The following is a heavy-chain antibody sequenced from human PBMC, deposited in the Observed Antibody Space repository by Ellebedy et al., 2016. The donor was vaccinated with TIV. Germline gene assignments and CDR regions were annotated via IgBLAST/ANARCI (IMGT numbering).Heavy chain of an antibody. CDR2: INPNSGAT. V-gene: IGHV1-2*02. D-gene: IGHD5-24*01. CDR3: TRDVKDGYYDY. Sequence: ASVKVSCXASGYTFTDYYIHWVRQAPGQGLEWVAWINPNSGATNYAQRFQGRVTMTRDTSISTAYMDLSSLRSDDTALYYCTRDVKDGYYDYWGQGTLVTVSS. J-gene: IGHJ4*02. CDR1: GYTFTDYY.